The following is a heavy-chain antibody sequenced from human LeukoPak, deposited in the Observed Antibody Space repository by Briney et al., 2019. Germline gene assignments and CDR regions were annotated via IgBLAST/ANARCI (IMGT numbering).Heavy chain of an antibody. CDR1: GDSIRSRTYL. D-gene: IGHD3-9*01. CDR3: ARHRFAWYDFDV. V-gene: IGHV4-39*01. Sequence: PSETLSLTCTVSGDSIRSRTYLWGWIRQPPGKGLEWIGSMYYSGSTYHNPSLKSRVTISVDTSKNQFSLNPYSVTAADTAVYYCARHRFAWYDFDVWGQGTRVTVS. CDR2: MYYSGST. J-gene: IGHJ3*01.